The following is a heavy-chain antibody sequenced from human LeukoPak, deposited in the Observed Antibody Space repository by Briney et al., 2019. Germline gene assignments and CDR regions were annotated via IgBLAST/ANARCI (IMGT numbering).Heavy chain of an antibody. D-gene: IGHD3-9*01. CDR1: GYTFSPYS. V-gene: IGHV1-46*01. Sequence: ASVKVSCKASGYTFSPYSINWLRQAPGQGLEWMGIINPSGGSTSYAQKFQGRVTMTRDTSTSTVYMELNSLRSEDTAVYYCARVLRYFDWSDLGDYWGQGTLVTVSS. CDR2: INPSGGST. CDR3: ARVLRYFDWSDLGDY. J-gene: IGHJ4*02.